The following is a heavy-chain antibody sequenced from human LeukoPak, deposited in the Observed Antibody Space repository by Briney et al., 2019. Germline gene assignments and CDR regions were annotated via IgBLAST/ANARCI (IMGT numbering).Heavy chain of an antibody. J-gene: IGHJ4*02. V-gene: IGHV3-11*05. CDR2: ISGTSVST. Sequence: GGSLRLSCAASGFTFSDYYMSWIRQAPGKGLEWLSYISGTSVSTYHADSVKGRFTISRDNAKNSLYLQMNSLSAEDTAVYFCARDNYESSGPQNFWGQGTPVTVSS. CDR3: ARDNYESSGPQNF. CDR1: GFTFSDYY. D-gene: IGHD3-22*01.